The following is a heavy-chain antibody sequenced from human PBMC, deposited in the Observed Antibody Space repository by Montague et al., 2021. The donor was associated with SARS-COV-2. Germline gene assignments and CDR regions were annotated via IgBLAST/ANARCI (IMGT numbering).Heavy chain of an antibody. CDR3: ARGRSYCSSTSSRGCYYYGMDV. Sequence: SLRLSCAASGFTFSSYSMNWVRQAPGKGLEWVSSISSRSSYIYYADSVKGRFTISRDNAKNSLYLQMNSLRAEDTAVYYCARGRSYCSSTSSRGCYYYGMDVWGQGTTVTVSS. V-gene: IGHV3-21*01. CDR1: GFTFSSYS. D-gene: IGHD2-2*01. CDR2: ISSRSSYI. J-gene: IGHJ6*02.